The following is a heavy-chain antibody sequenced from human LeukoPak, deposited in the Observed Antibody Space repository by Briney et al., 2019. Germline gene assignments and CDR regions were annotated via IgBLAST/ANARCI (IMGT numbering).Heavy chain of an antibody. Sequence: PSETLSLTCAVYGGSFSGYYWSWIRQPPGKGLEWIGEINHSGSTNYNPSLKSRVTISVDTSKNQFSLKLSSVTAADTAVYYCARDRPEDDFWSGYYSDYWGQGTLVTVSS. V-gene: IGHV4-34*01. CDR2: INHSGST. J-gene: IGHJ4*02. CDR3: ARDRPEDDFWSGYYSDY. CDR1: GGSFSGYY. D-gene: IGHD3-3*01.